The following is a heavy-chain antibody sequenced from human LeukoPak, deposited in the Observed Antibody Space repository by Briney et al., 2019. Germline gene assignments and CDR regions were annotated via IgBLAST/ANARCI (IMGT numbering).Heavy chain of an antibody. CDR1: GFTFSSYE. CDR3: ARHTWQWLPFDD. D-gene: IGHD5-12*01. V-gene: IGHV3-48*03. J-gene: IGHJ4*02. Sequence: GGSLRLSCAASGFTFSSYEVNWVRQAPGKGLEWVSYISSSGSTIYYADSVKGRFTISRDNSKNTLYLQMNSLRAEDTAVYYCARHTWQWLPFDDWGQGTQVTISS. CDR2: ISSSGSTI.